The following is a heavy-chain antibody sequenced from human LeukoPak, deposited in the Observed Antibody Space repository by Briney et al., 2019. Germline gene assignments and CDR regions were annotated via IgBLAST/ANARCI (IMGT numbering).Heavy chain of an antibody. J-gene: IGHJ4*02. Sequence: GGSLRLSCAASGFTFSSYGMHWVRQAPGKGLEWLAVIWYDGSNKYYADSVKGRFTISRDNSKNTLYLQMNSLRAEDTAVYYCARGTLWFGELSHIFDYRGQGTLVTVSS. CDR3: ARGTLWFGELSHIFDY. V-gene: IGHV3-33*01. CDR1: GFTFSSYG. CDR2: IWYDGSNK. D-gene: IGHD3-10*01.